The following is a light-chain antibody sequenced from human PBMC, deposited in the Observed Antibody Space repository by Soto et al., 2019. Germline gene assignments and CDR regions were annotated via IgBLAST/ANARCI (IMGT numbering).Light chain of an antibody. V-gene: IGKV1-5*03. CDR3: QHYNSYSEA. Sequence: DIQMTQSPSTLSGSVGDRVTITCRASQTISSWLAWYQQKPGKAPKLLIYKASTLNSGVPSRFSGSGSGTEFTLTISSLQPDDFATYYCQHYNSYSEALGQGTKVDSK. J-gene: IGKJ1*01. CDR1: QTISSW. CDR2: KAS.